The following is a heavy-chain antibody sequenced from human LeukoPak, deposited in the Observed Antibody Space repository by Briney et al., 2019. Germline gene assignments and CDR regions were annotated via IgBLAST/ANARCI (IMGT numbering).Heavy chain of an antibody. D-gene: IGHD5-12*01. V-gene: IGHV3-23*01. J-gene: IGHJ4*02. CDR2: ISGSGGST. Sequence: PGGSLRLSCAASGFTFSSYAMSWVRQAPGKGLEWVSAISGSGGSTYYADSVKGRFTISRDNSKNTLYLQMNSLRAEDTAVYYCAKSASAATITARWNFFDYWGQGTLVTVSS. CDR1: GFTFSSYA. CDR3: AKSASAATITARWNFFDY.